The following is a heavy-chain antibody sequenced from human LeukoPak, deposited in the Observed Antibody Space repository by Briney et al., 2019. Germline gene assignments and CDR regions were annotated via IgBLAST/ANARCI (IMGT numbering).Heavy chain of an antibody. D-gene: IGHD3-22*01. CDR3: VRDDDRPDNGLDY. CDR2: ISGSGVST. J-gene: IGHJ4*02. V-gene: IGHV3-23*01. CDR1: GFTFSSYA. Sequence: GGSLRLSCAASGFTFSSYAMSWVRRAPGKGLEWVSAISGSGVSTYYADSVKGRFTISRDNSKNTLYLQMNSLRAEDTAVYYCVRDDDRPDNGLDYWGQGTLVTVSS.